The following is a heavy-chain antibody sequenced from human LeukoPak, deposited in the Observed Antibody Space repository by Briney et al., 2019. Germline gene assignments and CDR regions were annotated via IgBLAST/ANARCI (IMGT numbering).Heavy chain of an antibody. Sequence: PGGSLRLSCVASGFTFSSYDIHWVRQAPGKGLEWVAVISYDGSNKYYADSVKGRFTISRDNSKNTLYLQMISLTAEDTAVYYCETPLTLPPYWGQGTLVTVSS. CDR1: GFTFSSYD. V-gene: IGHV3-30*03. J-gene: IGHJ4*02. CDR2: ISYDGSNK. CDR3: ETPLTLPPY.